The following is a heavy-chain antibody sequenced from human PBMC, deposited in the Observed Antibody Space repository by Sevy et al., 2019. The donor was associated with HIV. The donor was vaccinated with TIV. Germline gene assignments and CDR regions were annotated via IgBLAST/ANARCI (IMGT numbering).Heavy chain of an antibody. Sequence: GGSLRLSCAASGFTFSSHAMSWVRQAPGKGLEWVSAISGSGGSTYYADSVKGRFTISRDNSKNTLYLQMNSLRAEDTVVYYCAKIPDFWCGYYTGYYAMDVWGQGTTVTVSS. CDR3: AKIPDFWCGYYTGYYAMDV. CDR1: GFTFSSHA. D-gene: IGHD3-3*01. J-gene: IGHJ6*02. V-gene: IGHV3-23*01. CDR2: ISGSGGST.